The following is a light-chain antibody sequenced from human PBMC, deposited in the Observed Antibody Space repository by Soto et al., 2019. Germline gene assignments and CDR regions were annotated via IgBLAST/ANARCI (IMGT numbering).Light chain of an antibody. CDR3: QQYNNWPPIT. CDR1: QSVSGN. V-gene: IGKV3-15*01. CDR2: GAS. Sequence: EIVMTQSPATLSVSPGERATLSCRASQSVSGNLAWYQQKPGQAPRLLIYGASTRATGIPARFIGRGSGTEFTLTISSLQSEDFAVYYWQQYNNWPPITFGQGTRLEMK. J-gene: IGKJ5*01.